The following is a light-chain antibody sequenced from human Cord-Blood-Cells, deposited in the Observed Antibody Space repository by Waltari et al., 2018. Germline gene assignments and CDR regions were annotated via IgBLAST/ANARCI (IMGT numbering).Light chain of an antibody. CDR2: DAS. J-gene: IGKJ5*01. V-gene: IGKV1-13*02. CDR3: QQFNSYPIT. CDR1: QGISSA. Sequence: AIQLNQYPSSLSASVGDRVTITCRASQGISSALAWYQQKPGKAPKLLIYDASSLESGVASRFSGSGSGTDFTLTISSPQPEDFATYYCQQFNSYPITFGQGTRLEIK.